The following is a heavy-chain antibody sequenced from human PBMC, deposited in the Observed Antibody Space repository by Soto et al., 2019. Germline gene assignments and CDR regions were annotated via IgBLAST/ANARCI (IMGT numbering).Heavy chain of an antibody. Sequence: LTCTVSGGSISSYYWSWIRQPAGKGLEWIGRIYTSGSTNYNPSLKSRVTMSVDTSKNQFSLKLSSVTAADTAVYYCARTIAVAGDFDYWGQGTLVTVSS. J-gene: IGHJ4*02. V-gene: IGHV4-4*07. CDR3: ARTIAVAGDFDY. D-gene: IGHD6-19*01. CDR2: IYTSGST. CDR1: GGSISSYY.